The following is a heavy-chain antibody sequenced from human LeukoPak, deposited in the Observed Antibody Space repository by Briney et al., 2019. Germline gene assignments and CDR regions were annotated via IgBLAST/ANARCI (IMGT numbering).Heavy chain of an antibody. J-gene: IGHJ4*02. D-gene: IGHD5-18*01. CDR1: GFTFSSYT. V-gene: IGHV3-43*02. Sequence: GGSLRLSCAASGFTFSSYTMNWVRQAPGKGLEWVSLISGDGGSTYYADSVKGRFTISRDNSKNSLYLQMNSLRTEDTALYYCAKDNVPTRGYTRVDYWGQGTLVTVSS. CDR2: ISGDGGST. CDR3: AKDNVPTRGYTRVDY.